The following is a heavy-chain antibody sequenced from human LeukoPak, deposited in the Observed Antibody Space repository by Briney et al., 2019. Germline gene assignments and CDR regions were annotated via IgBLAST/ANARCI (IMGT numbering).Heavy chain of an antibody. V-gene: IGHV4-59*08. CDR2: IYSTGST. Sequence: SETLSLTCTVSGGSLSRYYWSWIRQPPGKGPEWIGYIYSTGSTNSNPSLKSRVTISIDTSRNQFSLSLTSVTAADTAIYYCARHESAVGALFYWGQGTLVTVSS. CDR1: GGSLSRYY. J-gene: IGHJ4*02. D-gene: IGHD1-26*01. CDR3: ARHESAVGALFY.